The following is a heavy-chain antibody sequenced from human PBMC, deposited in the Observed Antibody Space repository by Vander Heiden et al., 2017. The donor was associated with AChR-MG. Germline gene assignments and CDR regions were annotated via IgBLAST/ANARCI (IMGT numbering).Heavy chain of an antibody. Sequence: RLQESDPGLVKPSENLSLTCNVSGDSIHSTSFSWGWIRQPPGKAPEWIGSIYYSGRIFYNPSLQSRLTISIDTSKNHFSLKLRSVTAADTAVYYCVTRNWGPTSEWGLDNWGQGTLVTVSS. J-gene: IGHJ4*02. D-gene: IGHD3-16*01. CDR1: GDSIHSTSFS. CDR2: IYYSGRI. V-gene: IGHV4-39*02. CDR3: VTRNWGPTSEWGLDN.